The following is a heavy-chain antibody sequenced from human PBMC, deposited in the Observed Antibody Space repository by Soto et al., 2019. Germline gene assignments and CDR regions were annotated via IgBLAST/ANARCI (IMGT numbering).Heavy chain of an antibody. CDR2: CDPEDGET. D-gene: IGHD3-3*01. CDR3: ATGLTRSGPNGFDP. V-gene: IGHV1-24*01. J-gene: IGHJ5*02. CDR1: GYTLTELS. Sequence: ASVKVSCKVSGYTLTELSMHWVRQAPGKGLEWMGGCDPEDGETIYAQKFQGRVTMTEDTSTDTAYIELSSLRSEDTAVYYCATGLTRSGPNGFDPWGHGTLVTVSS.